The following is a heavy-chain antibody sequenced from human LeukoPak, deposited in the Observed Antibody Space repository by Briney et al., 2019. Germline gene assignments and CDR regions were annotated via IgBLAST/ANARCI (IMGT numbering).Heavy chain of an antibody. V-gene: IGHV5-51*01. CDR3: ARTGTYDFWSGSLYAFDI. J-gene: IGHJ3*02. D-gene: IGHD3-3*01. CDR1: GYSFTSYW. CDR2: IYPGDSDT. Sequence: GESLKISCKGSGYSFTSYWIGWVRQMPGKGLEWMGTIYPGDSDTRYSSSFQGQVTISADKSISTAYLQWSSLKASDTAMYYCARTGTYDFWSGSLYAFDIWGQGTMVTVSS.